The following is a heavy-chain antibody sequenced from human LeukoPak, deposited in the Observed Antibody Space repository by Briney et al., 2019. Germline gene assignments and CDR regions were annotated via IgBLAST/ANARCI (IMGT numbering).Heavy chain of an antibody. CDR2: IRYDGSNK. CDR3: AKSAPLTIFGVAHPFDP. Sequence: PGGSLRLSCAASGFTFSSYGMHWVRQAPGKGLEWVAFIRYDGSNKYYADSVKGRFTISRDNSKNKLYLQMNSLRAEDTAVYYCAKSAPLTIFGVAHPFDPWGQGTLVTVSS. D-gene: IGHD3-3*01. V-gene: IGHV3-30*02. CDR1: GFTFSSYG. J-gene: IGHJ5*02.